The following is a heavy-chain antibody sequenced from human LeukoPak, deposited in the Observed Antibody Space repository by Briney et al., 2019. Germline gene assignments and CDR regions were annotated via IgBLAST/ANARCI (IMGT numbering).Heavy chain of an antibody. Sequence: GGSLRLSCAASGFTFSSYGMHWVRQAPGKGLEWVAVISYDGSNKYYADSVKGRFTISRDNSKNTLYLQMNSLRAEDTAVYYCAKERWGWLQSDFDYWGQGTLVTVSS. V-gene: IGHV3-30*18. CDR3: AKERWGWLQSDFDY. CDR2: ISYDGSNK. D-gene: IGHD5-24*01. CDR1: GFTFSSYG. J-gene: IGHJ4*02.